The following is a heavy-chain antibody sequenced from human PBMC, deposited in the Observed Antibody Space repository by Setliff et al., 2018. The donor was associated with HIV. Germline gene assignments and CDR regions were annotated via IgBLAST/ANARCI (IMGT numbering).Heavy chain of an antibody. J-gene: IGHJ4*02. Sequence: GASVKVSCKASGGTFSSYAISWVRQAPGQGLEWMGGIIPIFGTANYAQKFQGRVTITTDESTSTAYMELSSLRSEDTAVYYCALLWFGELLPYNFDYWGQGTLVTVSS. D-gene: IGHD3-10*01. CDR2: IIPIFGTA. CDR3: ALLWFGELLPYNFDY. CDR1: GGTFSSYA. V-gene: IGHV1-69*05.